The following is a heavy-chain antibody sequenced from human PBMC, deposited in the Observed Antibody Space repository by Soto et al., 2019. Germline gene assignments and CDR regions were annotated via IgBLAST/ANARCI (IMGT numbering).Heavy chain of an antibody. V-gene: IGHV2-5*02. CDR3: AHSAAGSYYRFFQH. Sequence: QITLKESGPALVKPTQTLTLTCTFSGFSLSTSGVGVGWIRQPPGKALEWLALIYWDDDKRHSPSRKSRLTNTKDPSKNQVVLTMNHMDPVDTATYYRAHSAAGSYYRFFQHRGQGTLVTGSS. CDR1: GFSLSTSGVG. CDR2: IYWDDDK. D-gene: IGHD1-26*01. J-gene: IGHJ1*01.